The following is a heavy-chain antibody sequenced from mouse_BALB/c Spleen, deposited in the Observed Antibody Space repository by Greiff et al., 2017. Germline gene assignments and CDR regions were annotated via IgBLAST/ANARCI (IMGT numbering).Heavy chain of an antibody. CDR1: GFTFSSYA. CDR3: ARDGSSYFDY. V-gene: IGHV5-6-5*01. Sequence: EVQVVESGGGLVKPGGSLKLSCAASGFTFSSYAMSWVRQTPEKRLEWVASISSGGSTYYPDSVKGRFTISRDNARNILYLQMSSLRSEDTAMYYCARDGSSYFDYWGQGTTLTVSS. CDR2: ISSGGST. J-gene: IGHJ2*01. D-gene: IGHD1-1*01.